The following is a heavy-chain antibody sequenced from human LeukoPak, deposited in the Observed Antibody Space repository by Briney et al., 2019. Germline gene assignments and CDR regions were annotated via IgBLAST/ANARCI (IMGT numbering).Heavy chain of an antibody. D-gene: IGHD3-22*01. J-gene: IGHJ3*02. CDR1: GYSFTSYW. Sequence: GESLKISCKGSGYSFTSYWIGWVRQMPGKGLEWMGIIYPGDSDTRYSPSFQGQVTISADKSTSTAYLQWSSLKASDTAMYYCARLSVGYYDSSGYRTYDAFDIWGQGTMVTVSS. CDR2: IYPGDSDT. CDR3: ARLSVGYYDSSGYRTYDAFDI. V-gene: IGHV5-51*01.